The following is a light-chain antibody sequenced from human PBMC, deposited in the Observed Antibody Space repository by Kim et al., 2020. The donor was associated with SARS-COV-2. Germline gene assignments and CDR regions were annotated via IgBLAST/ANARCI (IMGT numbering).Light chain of an antibody. CDR1: HGISSRY. V-gene: IGKV3-20*01. CDR3: QQYGRSPLT. CDR2: GAS. Sequence: SPGERATLCCRAIHGISSRYLAWYQQKPGQAPRLLIYGASSRGTGIPDRFSGSGSGTDFTLTISGLEPEDSAVYYCQQYGRSPLTFGGGTKVDIK. J-gene: IGKJ4*01.